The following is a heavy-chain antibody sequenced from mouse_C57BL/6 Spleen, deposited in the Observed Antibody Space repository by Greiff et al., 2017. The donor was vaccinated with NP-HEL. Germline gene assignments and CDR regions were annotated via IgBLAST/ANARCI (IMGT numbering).Heavy chain of an antibody. D-gene: IGHD2-5*01. V-gene: IGHV1-80*01. CDR1: GYAFSSYW. Sequence: VQLQQSGAELVKPGASVKISCKASGYAFSSYWMNWVKQRPGKGLEWIGQIYPGDGDTNYNGKFKGKATLTADKSSSTAYMQLSSLTSEDSAVYFCARGSNYGVYYFDYWGQGTTLTVSS. CDR2: IYPGDGDT. CDR3: ARGSNYGVYYFDY. J-gene: IGHJ2*01.